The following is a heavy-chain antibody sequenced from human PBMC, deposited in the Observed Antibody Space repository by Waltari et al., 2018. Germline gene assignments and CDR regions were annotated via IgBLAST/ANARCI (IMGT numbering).Heavy chain of an antibody. V-gene: IGHV1-69-2*01. CDR1: GYTFSDYY. CDR2: VDPEDDKT. D-gene: IGHD3-22*01. Sequence: EVQLVQSGAEVKRPGTTVKISCKVSGYTFSDYYMHWVQQAPGKGLEWMGLVDPEDDKTIYAEKFQGRILITADTSTATAYMELISLRSEDTGVYYCATDGDATGMIGKGLFDHWGQGTLVTVSS. J-gene: IGHJ5*02. CDR3: ATDGDATGMIGKGLFDH.